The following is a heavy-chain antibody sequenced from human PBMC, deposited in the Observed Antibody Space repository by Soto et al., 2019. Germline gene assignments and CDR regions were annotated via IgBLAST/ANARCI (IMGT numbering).Heavy chain of an antibody. V-gene: IGHV4-38-2*02. CDR3: ERDDYDSSGSPYFDY. CDR1: GFSISSGHY. J-gene: IGHJ4*02. D-gene: IGHD3-22*01. CDR2: IYHSGIT. Sequence: QTLSLTCCVSGFSISSGHYWCWIRQPPEKGLEWIASIYHSGITYYNPSLKSRVTISVDTSKNQFSLKLSYLTAADTAVYYCERDDYDSSGSPYFDYWGQGTLVTVSS.